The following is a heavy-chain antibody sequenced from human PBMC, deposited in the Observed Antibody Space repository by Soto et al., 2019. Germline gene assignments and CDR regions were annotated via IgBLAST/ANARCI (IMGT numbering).Heavy chain of an antibody. J-gene: IGHJ4*02. V-gene: IGHV3-30-3*01. CDR3: SREHPVPYSSTWYKEYFDY. Sequence: GGSLRLSCAASGFTFSAYAMHWVRQAPGKGLGWVALISFDGDKKYYADSVKGRFTISRDNSRKTLYVQMNSLREEDTAVYYCSREHPVPYSSTWYKEYFDYWGRGTLVTVSS. D-gene: IGHD6-13*01. CDR1: GFTFSAYA. CDR2: ISFDGDKK.